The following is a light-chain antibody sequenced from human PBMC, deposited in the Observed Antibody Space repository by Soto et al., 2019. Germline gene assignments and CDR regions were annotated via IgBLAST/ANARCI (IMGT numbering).Light chain of an antibody. CDR3: AAWDDSLRAVI. J-gene: IGLJ2*01. Sequence: QSILTQPPSASGTPGQRVAISCSGSSSNIGSNAVNWYQQLPGAAPKLLMFRNDQRPSGVPDRISGAKSGTSASLAISGLRSEDEADYYCAAWDDSLRAVIFGGGTKLTVL. CDR1: SSNIGSNA. CDR2: RND. V-gene: IGLV1-47*01.